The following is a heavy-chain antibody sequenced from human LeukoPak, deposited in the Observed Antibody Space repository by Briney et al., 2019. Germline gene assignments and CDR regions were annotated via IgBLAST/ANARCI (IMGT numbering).Heavy chain of an antibody. J-gene: IGHJ2*01. Sequence: GASVKVSCKASGYTFTSYDINWVRQATGQGLEWMGWMNPNSGNTGYAQKFQGRVTMTRNTSISTAYMELSSLRSEDTAVYYCARGPVCSGGSCRTTVRYFDLWGRGTLVTVSS. D-gene: IGHD2-15*01. CDR2: MNPNSGNT. CDR3: ARGPVCSGGSCRTTVRYFDL. V-gene: IGHV1-8*01. CDR1: GYTFTSYD.